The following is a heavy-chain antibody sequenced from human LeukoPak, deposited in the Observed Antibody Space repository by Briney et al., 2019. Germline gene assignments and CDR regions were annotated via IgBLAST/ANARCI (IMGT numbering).Heavy chain of an antibody. D-gene: IGHD6-19*01. CDR1: GGSIRSSSYY. Sequence: SETLSLTCTVSGGSIRSSSYYWGWIRQPPGKGLEWIGSIYYSGSTYYNASLKSRGTISVDTSKNQFSLKLNSVTAADTAVYFCARQVVTVAGTGYFDYWGQGTLVTVSS. CDR2: IYYSGST. J-gene: IGHJ4*02. V-gene: IGHV4-39*01. CDR3: ARQVVTVAGTGYFDY.